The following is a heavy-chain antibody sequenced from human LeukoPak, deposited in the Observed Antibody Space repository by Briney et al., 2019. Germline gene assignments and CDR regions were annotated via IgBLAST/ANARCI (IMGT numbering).Heavy chain of an antibody. CDR2: IRYDGSNK. CDR1: GFTFSSYG. Sequence: GGSLRLSCAASGFTFSSYGMHWVRQAPGKGLEWVAFIRYDGSNKYYADSVKGRFTISRDNSKNTLYLQMNSLRAEDTAVYYCANGPGYSYGTWGQGTLVTVSS. J-gene: IGHJ5*02. CDR3: ANGPGYSYGT. D-gene: IGHD5-18*01. V-gene: IGHV3-30*02.